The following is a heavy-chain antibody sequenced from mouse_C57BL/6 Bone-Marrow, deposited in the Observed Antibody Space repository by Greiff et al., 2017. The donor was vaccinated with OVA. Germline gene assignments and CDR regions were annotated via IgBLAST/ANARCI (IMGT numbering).Heavy chain of an antibody. CDR2: IDPENGDT. CDR1: GFNIKDDY. J-gene: IGHJ2*01. D-gene: IGHD1-1*01. Sequence: VQLKESGAELVRPGASVKLSCTASGFNIKDDYMHWVKQRPEQGLEWIGWIDPENGDTEYASKFQGKATITADTSSNTAYLQLSSLTSEDTAVYYCTTGLLRSYYFDYWGQGTTLTVSS. V-gene: IGHV14-4*01. CDR3: TTGLLRSYYFDY.